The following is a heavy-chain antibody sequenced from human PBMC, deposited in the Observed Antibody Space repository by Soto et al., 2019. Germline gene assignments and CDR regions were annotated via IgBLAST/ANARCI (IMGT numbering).Heavy chain of an antibody. CDR1: GFTFSSYA. CDR3: ASPDGDYVSPHDFLFDY. Sequence: QVQLVESGGGVVQPGRSLRLSCAASGFTFSSYAMHWVRQAPGKGLERVAVISYDGSNKYYADSVKGRFNISRDNTKNTLYLQMNSLRAEDTAMYYCASPDGDYVSPHDFLFDYCGQRTLVIVSS. J-gene: IGHJ4*02. V-gene: IGHV3-30-3*01. CDR2: ISYDGSNK. D-gene: IGHD4-17*01.